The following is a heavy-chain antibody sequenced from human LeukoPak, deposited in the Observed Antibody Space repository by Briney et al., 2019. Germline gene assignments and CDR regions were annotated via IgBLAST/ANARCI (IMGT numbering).Heavy chain of an antibody. CDR1: GFTFSGSA. V-gene: IGHV3-73*01. D-gene: IGHD4-17*01. Sequence: GGSLRLSCAASGFTFSGSAMHWARQASGKGLEWVGRIRSKANRYATAYAASVKGTFTISRDDSKNTAYLQMNSLKTEDTAVYYCTRHWFFDDYGDFKWFDPWGQGTLVTVSS. CDR3: TRHWFFDDYGDFKWFDP. CDR2: IRSKANRYAT. J-gene: IGHJ5*02.